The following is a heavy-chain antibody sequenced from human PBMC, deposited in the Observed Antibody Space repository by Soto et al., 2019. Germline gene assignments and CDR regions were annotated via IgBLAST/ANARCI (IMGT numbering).Heavy chain of an antibody. V-gene: IGHV3-21*01. CDR1: GFTFSRYS. CDR2: ISSTTNYI. Sequence: GGSLRLSCAASGFTFSRYSMNWVRQAPGKGLEWVSSISSTTNYIYYADSMKGRFTVSRDNAKNSVYLDRNSRSAEDTAVYYCARECDDLTSNFDYWGQGTLVTVSS. J-gene: IGHJ4*02. CDR3: ARECDDLTSNFDY.